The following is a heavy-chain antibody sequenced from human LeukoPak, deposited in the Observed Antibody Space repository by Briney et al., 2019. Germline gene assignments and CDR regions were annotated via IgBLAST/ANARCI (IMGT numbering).Heavy chain of an antibody. D-gene: IGHD2-2*01. Sequence: GGSLRLSCAAPGFTFSSNWMHWVRQAPGKGLEWVAVISYDGSNKYYADSVKGRFTISRDNSKNTLYLQMNSLRAEDTAVYYCAKITDCSSTSCLGVFDYWGQGTLVTVSS. J-gene: IGHJ4*02. CDR2: ISYDGSNK. CDR1: GFTFSSNW. V-gene: IGHV3-30*18. CDR3: AKITDCSSTSCLGVFDY.